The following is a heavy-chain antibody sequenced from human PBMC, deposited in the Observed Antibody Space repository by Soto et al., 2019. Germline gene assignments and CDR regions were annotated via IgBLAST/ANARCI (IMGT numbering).Heavy chain of an antibody. Sequence: ASVKVSCKASGGTFSSYAISWVRQAPGQGLEWMGGIIPIFGTANYAQKFQGRVRITADESTSTAYMERSSLRSEDTAVYYCARVNYPTKGRYSSSWYYYYGMDVWGQGTTVTVSS. CDR1: GGTFSSYA. CDR3: ARVNYPTKGRYSSSWYYYYGMDV. D-gene: IGHD6-13*01. J-gene: IGHJ6*02. V-gene: IGHV1-69*13. CDR2: IIPIFGTA.